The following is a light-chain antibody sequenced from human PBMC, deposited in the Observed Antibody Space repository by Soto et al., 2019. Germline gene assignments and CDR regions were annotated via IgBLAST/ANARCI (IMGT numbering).Light chain of an antibody. CDR1: QSVSSSY. CDR2: GAS. V-gene: IGKV3-20*01. J-gene: IGKJ2*01. CDR3: QQDGSSPYT. Sequence: EIVLTQSPGTLSLSPGERATLSCRASQSVSSSYLAWYQQTPGQAPSLLIYGASSRATSIPDRFSGSGSGTDFTLTISRLEPEDFAVYYCQQDGSSPYTFGQGTKLEIK.